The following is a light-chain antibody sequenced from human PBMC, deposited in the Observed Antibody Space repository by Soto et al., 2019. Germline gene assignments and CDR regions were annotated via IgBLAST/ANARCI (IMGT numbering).Light chain of an antibody. J-gene: IGKJ4*01. V-gene: IGKV1-33*01. CDR3: QQYDYLPFT. CDR1: QDISNY. Sequence: DIQMTQSPSSLSASVGDRVTITCQASQDISNYLNWYQQKPGKAPKLLIYDASNLETGVPSRFSGSGSGTGFTFTISSLQPEDIATYYCQQYDYLPFTFGGGTKVEIK. CDR2: DAS.